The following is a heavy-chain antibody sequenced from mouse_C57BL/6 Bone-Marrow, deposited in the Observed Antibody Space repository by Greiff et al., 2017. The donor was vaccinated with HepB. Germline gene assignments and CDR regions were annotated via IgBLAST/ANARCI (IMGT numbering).Heavy chain of an antibody. CDR3: ARNPHYYGSSYLYWYFDV. CDR2: IWSGGST. D-gene: IGHD1-1*01. J-gene: IGHJ1*03. V-gene: IGHV2-2*01. CDR1: GFSFTSYG. Sequence: VQLQQSGPGLVQPSQSLSITCTVSGFSFTSYGVHWVRQSPGKGLEWLGVIWSGGSTDYTAAFISRLSISKDNSKSQVFFKMNSLQADDTAIYYCARNPHYYGSSYLYWYFDVWGTGTTVTVSS.